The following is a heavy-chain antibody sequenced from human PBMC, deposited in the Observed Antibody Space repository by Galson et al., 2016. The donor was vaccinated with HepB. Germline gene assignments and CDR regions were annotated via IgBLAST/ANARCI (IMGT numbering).Heavy chain of an antibody. V-gene: IGHV4-31*03. CDR2: TYYSGGT. Sequence: TLSLTCTVSGGSFSSGGSYWNWIRQHPGKGLEWTGHTYYSGGTYYNPSLKSRVTISIDPSKNQLSLKLISVSAADTAIYYCARSSRPTYFQHWGQGTLVTVSS. CDR1: GGSFSSGGSY. CDR3: ARSSRPTYFQH. J-gene: IGHJ1*01.